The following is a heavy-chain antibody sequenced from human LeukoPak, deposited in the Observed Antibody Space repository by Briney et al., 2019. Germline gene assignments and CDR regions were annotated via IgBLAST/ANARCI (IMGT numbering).Heavy chain of an antibody. CDR1: GYTFTGNG. CDR2: ISGYNGDT. D-gene: IGHD5-12*01. CDR3: ARSAWINFYFDY. V-gene: IGHV1-18*01. Sequence: ASVKVSCKATGYTFTGNGISWVRQAPGQGLEWMGWISGYNGDTKYAQQFQGRITMTTDTSTSTAYMDLRSLRSDDTAVYYCARSAWINFYFDYWGQGTLVTVSS. J-gene: IGHJ4*02.